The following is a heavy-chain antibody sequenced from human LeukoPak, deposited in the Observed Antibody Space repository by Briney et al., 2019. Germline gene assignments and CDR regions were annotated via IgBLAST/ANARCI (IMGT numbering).Heavy chain of an antibody. D-gene: IGHD6-19*01. CDR1: GFTFDHYG. V-gene: IGHV3-20*04. J-gene: IGHJ4*02. CDR3: ARVGDSSGWYVGVY. CDR2: INWNGDST. Sequence: PGGSLRLSCAASGFTFDHYGMSWVRQAPGKGLEWVSGINWNGDSTGYADSAEGRFTISRDNARNSLYLQMNSLRAEDTALYYCARVGDSSGWYVGVYWGQGTLVTVSS.